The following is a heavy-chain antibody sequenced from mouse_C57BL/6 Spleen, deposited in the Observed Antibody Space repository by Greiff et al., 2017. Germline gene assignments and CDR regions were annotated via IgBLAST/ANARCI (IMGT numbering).Heavy chain of an antibody. J-gene: IGHJ1*03. V-gene: IGHV6-3*01. Sequence: EVQRVESGGGLVQPGGSMKLSCVASGFTFSNYWMNWVRQSPEKGLEWVAQIRLKSENYATHYAESVKGRFTISRDDSKSSVYLQMNNLRAEDTGIYYCTSTTVNWYFDVWGTGTTVTVSS. CDR3: TSTTVNWYFDV. CDR2: IRLKSENYAT. D-gene: IGHD1-1*01. CDR1: GFTFSNYW.